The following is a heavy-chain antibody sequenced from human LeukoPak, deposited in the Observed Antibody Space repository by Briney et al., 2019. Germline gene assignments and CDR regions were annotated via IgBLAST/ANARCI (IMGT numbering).Heavy chain of an antibody. V-gene: IGHV4-59*12. D-gene: IGHD3-10*01. Sequence: SETLSLTCTVSGGSISSYYWSWIRQPPGKGLEWIGYIYYSGSTNYNPSLKSRVTISVDTSKNQFSLKLSSVTAADTAVYYCARDLRLVRGVIITQYFDYWGQGTLVTVSS. CDR2: IYYSGST. CDR1: GGSISSYY. CDR3: ARDLRLVRGVIITQYFDY. J-gene: IGHJ4*02.